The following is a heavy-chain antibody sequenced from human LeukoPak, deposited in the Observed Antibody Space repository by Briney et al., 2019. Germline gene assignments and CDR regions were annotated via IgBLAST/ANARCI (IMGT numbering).Heavy chain of an antibody. CDR3: ARVWFGGTYSEAFDI. J-gene: IGHJ3*02. V-gene: IGHV3-23*01. D-gene: IGHD1-26*01. Sequence: PGGSLRLSCAASGFTFSNYAMTWVRQAPGKGLEWVSIISGGGGSTYYADSVKGRFTISRDNSRNTLFLQMNSLRAEDTAVYYCARVWFGGTYSEAFDIWGQGTMVTVSS. CDR2: ISGGGGST. CDR1: GFTFSNYA.